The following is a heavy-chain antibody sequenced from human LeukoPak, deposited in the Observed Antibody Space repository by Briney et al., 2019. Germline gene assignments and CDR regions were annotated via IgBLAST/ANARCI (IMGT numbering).Heavy chain of an antibody. Sequence: GSLRLSCAASGFTFSNYAMNWVRQAPGKGLEWVSAISSSAVSTYYVDSVKGRFTISRDNSKNTLYLQMNSLRAEDTALYYCAKATSSYGVRDTFDIWGQGTEVLVPS. CDR2: ISSSAVST. D-gene: IGHD3-10*01. CDR1: GFTFSNYA. J-gene: IGHJ3*02. V-gene: IGHV3-23*01. CDR3: AKATSSYGVRDTFDI.